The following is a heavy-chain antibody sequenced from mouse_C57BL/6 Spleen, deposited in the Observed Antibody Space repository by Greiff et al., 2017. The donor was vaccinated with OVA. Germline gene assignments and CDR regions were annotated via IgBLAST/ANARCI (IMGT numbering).Heavy chain of an antibody. CDR1: GYTFTSYW. D-gene: IGHD2-4*01. CDR2: IDPSDSYT. V-gene: IGHV1-69*01. Sequence: QVQLQQPGAELVMPGASVKLSCKASGYTFTSYWMHWVKQRPGQGLEWIGEIDPSDSYTNYNQKFKGKSTLTVDKSSSTAYMQLSSLTSEDSAVYYGARGHYDYPHAMDYWGQGTSVTVSS. J-gene: IGHJ4*01. CDR3: ARGHYDYPHAMDY.